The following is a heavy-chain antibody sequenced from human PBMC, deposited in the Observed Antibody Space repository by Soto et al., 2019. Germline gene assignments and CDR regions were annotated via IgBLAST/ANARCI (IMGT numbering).Heavy chain of an antibody. CDR3: ARDLRFTTGVEY. CDR1: GFTFISYT. CDR2: ISSSSSYI. V-gene: IGHV3-21*01. Sequence: EVQLVESGGGLVKPGGSLRLSCAASGFTFISYTMNWVRQAPGKGLEWVSSISSSSSYIYYADSMKGRFTISRDNDKNSLYLQMNSLRAEDTAVYYCARDLRFTTGVEYWGQGTQVTVSS. D-gene: IGHD2-8*02. J-gene: IGHJ4*02.